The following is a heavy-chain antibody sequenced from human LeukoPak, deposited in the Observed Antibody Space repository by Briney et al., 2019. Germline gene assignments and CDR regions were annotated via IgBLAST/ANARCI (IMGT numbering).Heavy chain of an antibody. V-gene: IGHV3-13*01. CDR2: IGTAGDT. Sequence: GGSLRLSCAASGFTFSSYDMHWVRQATGKGLEWVSAIGTAGDTYYQGSVKGRFTISRENAKNSLYLQMNSLRAGDTAVYYCARAKREYYYDSSGYYPYYFDYWGQGTLVTVSS. CDR1: GFTFSSYD. D-gene: IGHD3-22*01. CDR3: ARAKREYYYDSSGYYPYYFDY. J-gene: IGHJ4*02.